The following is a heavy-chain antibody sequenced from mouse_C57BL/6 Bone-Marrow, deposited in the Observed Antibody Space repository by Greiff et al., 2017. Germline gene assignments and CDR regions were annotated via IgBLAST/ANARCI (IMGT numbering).Heavy chain of an antibody. J-gene: IGHJ2*01. V-gene: IGHV5-17*01. Sequence: EVHLVESGGGLVKPGGSLKLSCAASGFTFSDYGMHWVRQAPEKGLEWVAYISSGSSTIYYADTVKGRFTISRDNAKNTLFLQMTSLRSEDTAMYYCERGGYGDFDYWGQGTTLTVSS. CDR1: GFTFSDYG. CDR2: ISSGSSTI. D-gene: IGHD1-1*01. CDR3: ERGGYGDFDY.